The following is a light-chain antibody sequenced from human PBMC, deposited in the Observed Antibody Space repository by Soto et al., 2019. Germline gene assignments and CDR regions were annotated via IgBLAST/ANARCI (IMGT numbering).Light chain of an antibody. CDR1: QSISIY. V-gene: IGKV1-39*01. J-gene: IGKJ5*01. Sequence: DIQMTQSPSSLSASVVYRVTITCXESQSISIYLNWYQLKPGKAPNLLMYGASYLRSGVPTRFSGSGSGTDFTLTISSLQPEDFAIYYCQQTYTTPEITFGQGTRLEI. CDR3: QQTYTTPEIT. CDR2: GAS.